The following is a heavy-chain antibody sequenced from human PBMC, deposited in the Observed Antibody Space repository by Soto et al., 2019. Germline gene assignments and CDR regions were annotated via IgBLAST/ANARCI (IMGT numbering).Heavy chain of an antibody. J-gene: IGHJ4*02. Sequence: EVQLLESGGGLVQPGESLRLSCAATGFTCSSYAMSWVRQAPGKGLEWVSAISGSGGSTYYADSVKGRFTISRDNSKNTLYLQMNSLRAEDTAVYYCAKDLPLNLVQDYWGQGTLVTVSS. D-gene: IGHD6-13*01. CDR3: AKDLPLNLVQDY. CDR2: ISGSGGST. CDR1: GFTCSSYA. V-gene: IGHV3-23*01.